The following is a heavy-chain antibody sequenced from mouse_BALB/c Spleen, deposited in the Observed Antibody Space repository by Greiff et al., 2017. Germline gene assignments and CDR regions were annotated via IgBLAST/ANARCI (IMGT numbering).Heavy chain of an antibody. CDR2: IDPEYGDT. CDR1: GFNFNDYS. J-gene: IGHJ3*01. Sequence: VQLLQSGAELVRSGASVKLSCTASGFNFNDYSMHWVKQRPEQGLEWIGWIDPEYGDTEYAPKFQDKATMTADTSSNTAYLQLSSLTSEDTAVYYGNGDSSVDYWGEGTVVTVSA. D-gene: IGHD1-1*01. CDR3: NGDSSVDY. V-gene: IGHV14-4*02.